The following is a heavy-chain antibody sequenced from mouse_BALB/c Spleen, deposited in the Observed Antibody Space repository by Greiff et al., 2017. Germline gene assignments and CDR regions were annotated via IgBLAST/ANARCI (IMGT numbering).Heavy chain of an antibody. V-gene: IGHV5-12-2*01. CDR3: ARASCFYPWCAH. CDR1: GFTFSSYT. D-gene: IGHD2-1*01. CDR2: ISNGGGST. Sequence: EVQVVESGGGLVQPGGSLKLSCAASGFTFSSYTMSWVRQTPEKRLEWVAYISNGGGSTYYPDTVKGRFTISRDNAKNTLYLQMRSLKSEDTAMYYCARASCFYPWCAHGRQGTRDCVSA. J-gene: IGHJ3*01.